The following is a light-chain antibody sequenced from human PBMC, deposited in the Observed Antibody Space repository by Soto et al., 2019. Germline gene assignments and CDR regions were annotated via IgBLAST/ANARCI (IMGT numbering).Light chain of an antibody. CDR2: DVT. CDR3: CSYAGAYTVV. CDR1: SSDVGNYKF. V-gene: IGLV2-11*01. Sequence: QSVLTQPRSVSGSPGQSVTISCTGTSSDVGNYKFVSWYQQHPGKAPKLMIYDVTERPSGVPDRFSGSKSGNTASLTISGLQTEDEADYYCCSYAGAYTVVFGAGTKVT. J-gene: IGLJ1*01.